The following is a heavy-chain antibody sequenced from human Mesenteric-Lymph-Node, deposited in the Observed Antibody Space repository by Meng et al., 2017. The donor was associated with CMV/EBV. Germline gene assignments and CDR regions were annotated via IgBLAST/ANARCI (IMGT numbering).Heavy chain of an antibody. CDR3: ARDLTWQGAADY. J-gene: IGHJ4*02. Sequence: GSLRLSCTVSGGSISSYYWGWIRQPPGKGLEWIGSIYYSGSTYYNPSLKSRVTISVDTSKNQFSLKLSSVTAADTAVYYCARDLTWQGAADYWGQGTLVTVSS. D-gene: IGHD1-26*01. CDR1: GGSISSYY. CDR2: IYYSGST. V-gene: IGHV4-39*07.